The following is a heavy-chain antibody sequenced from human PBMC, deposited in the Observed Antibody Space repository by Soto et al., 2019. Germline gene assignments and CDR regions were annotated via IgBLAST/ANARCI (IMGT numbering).Heavy chain of an antibody. Sequence: PGGSLRLSCAASGFTFSSYAMHWVRQAPGKGLEWVAVISYDGSNKYYADSVKGRFTTSRDNSKNTLYLQMNSLRAEDTAVYYCERGGRYFEIYGQGTMVTVSS. CDR3: ERGGRYFEI. D-gene: IGHD1-26*01. CDR1: GFTFSSYA. V-gene: IGHV3-30-3*01. CDR2: ISYDGSNK. J-gene: IGHJ3*02.